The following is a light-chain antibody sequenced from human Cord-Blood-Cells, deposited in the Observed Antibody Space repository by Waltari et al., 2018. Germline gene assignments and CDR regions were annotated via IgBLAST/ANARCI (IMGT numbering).Light chain of an antibody. Sequence: DIVLTQSPGTLSLSPGERATLSCRASQSVSSSYFAWYQQKPGQAPRLLIYGASSRATGIPDRFSGSGSGTDFTLTISRLEPEDFAVYYCQQYGSSPLGYTFGQGTKLEIK. V-gene: IGKV3-20*01. CDR2: GAS. J-gene: IGKJ2*01. CDR3: QQYGSSPLGYT. CDR1: QSVSSSY.